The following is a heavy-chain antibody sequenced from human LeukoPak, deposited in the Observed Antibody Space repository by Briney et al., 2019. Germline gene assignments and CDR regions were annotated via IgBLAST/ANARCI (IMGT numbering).Heavy chain of an antibody. CDR2: ISGSGGST. V-gene: IGHV3-23*01. D-gene: IGHD3-10*01. J-gene: IGHJ5*02. CDR3: AKDQRGSGSYYSWFDP. CDR1: GFTFSSYA. Sequence: GGSLRLSCAASGFTFSSYAMSWVRQAPGKGLEWVSAISGSGGSTYYADSVKGRFTISRDNSKNTLYLQMNSLRAEDTAVYYCAKDQRGSGSYYSWFDPWGQGTLVTVSS.